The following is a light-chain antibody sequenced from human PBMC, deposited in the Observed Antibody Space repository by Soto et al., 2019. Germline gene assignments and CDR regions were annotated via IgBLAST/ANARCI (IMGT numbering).Light chain of an antibody. J-gene: IGKJ4*01. CDR2: AAS. CDR1: QGISSW. Sequence: DIQMTQSPSFLSASVGDRVTITCRASQGISSWLAWYQQKPGRAPKLLIHAASSLEIGVPSRFSGSGSGTDFTLTISSLQPEDFATYYCQQTTSFPLTFGGGTKVEIK. V-gene: IGKV1-12*01. CDR3: QQTTSFPLT.